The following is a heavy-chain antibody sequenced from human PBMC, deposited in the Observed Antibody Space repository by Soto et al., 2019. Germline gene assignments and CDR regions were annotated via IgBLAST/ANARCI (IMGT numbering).Heavy chain of an antibody. CDR1: GFTFSSYA. Sequence: EVQLLESGGGLVQPGGSLRLSCAASGFTFSSYAMSWVRQAPGKGLEWVSAISGSGGSTYYADSVKGRFTISRDNSKNTLYLQMNSLRAEDTAVYYCAKDLASVGPAAPEHYYYGMDVLGQGTTVTVSS. J-gene: IGHJ6*02. CDR2: ISGSGGST. V-gene: IGHV3-23*01. CDR3: AKDLASVGPAAPEHYYYGMDV. D-gene: IGHD2-2*01.